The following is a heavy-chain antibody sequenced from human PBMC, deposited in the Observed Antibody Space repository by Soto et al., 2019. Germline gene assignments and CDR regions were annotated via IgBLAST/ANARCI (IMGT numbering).Heavy chain of an antibody. J-gene: IGHJ4*02. Sequence: SLRLSCAASGFTFSSYGMHWVRQAPGKGLEWVAVIWYDGSNKYYADSVKGRFTISRDNSKNTLYLQMNSLRAEDTAVYYCARGGAPYCSGGSCYHDYWGQGTLVTVSS. D-gene: IGHD2-15*01. CDR2: IWYDGSNK. CDR1: GFTFSSYG. V-gene: IGHV3-33*01. CDR3: ARGGAPYCSGGSCYHDY.